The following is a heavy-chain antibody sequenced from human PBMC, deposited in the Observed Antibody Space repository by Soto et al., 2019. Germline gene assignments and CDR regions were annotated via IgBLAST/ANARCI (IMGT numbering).Heavy chain of an antibody. CDR2: INAGNGNT. V-gene: IGHV1-3*01. D-gene: IGHD6-19*01. Sequence: ASVKVSCKASGYTFTSYAMHWVRQAPGQRLEWMGWINAGNGNTKYSQKFQGRVTMTRDTSTSTAYMELSSLRSEDTAVYYCARIGIAVAAPYDYWGQGTLVTVSS. CDR3: ARIGIAVAAPYDY. J-gene: IGHJ4*02. CDR1: GYTFTSYA.